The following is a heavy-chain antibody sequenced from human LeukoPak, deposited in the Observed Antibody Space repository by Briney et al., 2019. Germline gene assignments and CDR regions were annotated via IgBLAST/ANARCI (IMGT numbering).Heavy chain of an antibody. CDR2: IYYSGGT. CDR3: ARSSPNFWSGYYTDYYYYYMDV. V-gene: IGHV4-39*07. J-gene: IGHJ6*03. D-gene: IGHD3-3*01. CDR1: GGSISSTSYY. Sequence: ASETLSLTCTVSGGSISSTSYYWGWIRQPPGKGLEWIGSIYYSGGTYYNPSLKSRVTISVDTSKNQFSLKLSSVTAADTAVYYCARSSPNFWSGYYTDYYYYYMDVWGKGTTVTVSS.